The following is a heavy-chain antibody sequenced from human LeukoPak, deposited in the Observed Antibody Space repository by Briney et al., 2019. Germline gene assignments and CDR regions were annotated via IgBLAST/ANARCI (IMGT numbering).Heavy chain of an antibody. CDR3: ASGEWESPRGFDY. D-gene: IGHD1-26*01. CDR1: GFTFDDYG. CDR2: INWNGGST. Sequence: GGSLRLSCAASGFTFDDYGMSWVRQAPGKGLEWVSGINWNGGSTGYADSVKGRFTISRDNAKNSLYLQMNSLRAEDTAVYYCASGEWESPRGFDYWGQGTLVTVSS. J-gene: IGHJ4*02. V-gene: IGHV3-20*04.